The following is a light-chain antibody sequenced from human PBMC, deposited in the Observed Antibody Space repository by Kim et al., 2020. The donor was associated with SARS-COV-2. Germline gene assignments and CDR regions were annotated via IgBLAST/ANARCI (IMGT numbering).Light chain of an antibody. CDR2: DVS. J-gene: IGLJ3*02. Sequence: GQSVTISCTGTSSDVGGYNCVCWCQQQPCKAPKLLIYDVSKRCSGVPDRFSGSKSGNTASLTISGLQAEDEADYYCGSYAGSYPWVFGGGTQLIVL. CDR1: SSDVGGYNC. V-gene: IGLV2-11*01. CDR3: GSYAGSYPWV.